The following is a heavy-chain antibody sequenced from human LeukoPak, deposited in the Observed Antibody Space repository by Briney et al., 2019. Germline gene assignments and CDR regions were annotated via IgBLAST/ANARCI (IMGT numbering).Heavy chain of an antibody. CDR1: GYSFTTYW. D-gene: IGHD6-13*01. CDR2: IHPGDSDT. V-gene: IGHV5-51*01. CDR3: ARQELAAAFDI. Sequence: GESLKISCKGSGYSFTTYWIGWVRQMHGKGLEWMGIIHPGDSDTRYSPSFQGQVTISADKSISTAYVQWSSLKASDTAMYYCARQELAAAFDIWGQGTMVTVSS. J-gene: IGHJ3*02.